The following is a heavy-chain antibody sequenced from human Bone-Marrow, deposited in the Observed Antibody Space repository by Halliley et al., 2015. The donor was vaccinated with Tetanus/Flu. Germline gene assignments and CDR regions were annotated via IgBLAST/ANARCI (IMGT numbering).Heavy chain of an antibody. V-gene: IGHV3-23*01. CDR3: AKARYASGSYFFDY. CDR2: ITNNGVTT. J-gene: IGHJ4*02. CDR1: GFTFSSHA. Sequence: SLRLSCATSGFTFSSHAMSWVRQAPGKGLEWVSGITNNGVTTYHADSVKGRFTISRDNSRNTLSLQMNSLGAEDTAVYYCAKARYASGSYFFDYWGQGTLVTVSS. D-gene: IGHD3-10*01.